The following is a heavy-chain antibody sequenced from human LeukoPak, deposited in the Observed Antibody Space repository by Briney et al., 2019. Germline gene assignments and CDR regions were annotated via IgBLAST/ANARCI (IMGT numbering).Heavy chain of an antibody. Sequence: PGGSLRLSCAASGFTFRSYAMSWVRQAPWKGLEWVSAISDSGGSTYDADSVKGRFTISRDNSKNTRYLQMNSLRAEDTAVYYCAKDTSIGRYCTNGVCSPFHYWGQGTLVTVSS. CDR1: GFTFRSYA. J-gene: IGHJ4*02. D-gene: IGHD2-8*01. V-gene: IGHV3-23*01. CDR3: AKDTSIGRYCTNGVCSPFHY. CDR2: ISDSGGST.